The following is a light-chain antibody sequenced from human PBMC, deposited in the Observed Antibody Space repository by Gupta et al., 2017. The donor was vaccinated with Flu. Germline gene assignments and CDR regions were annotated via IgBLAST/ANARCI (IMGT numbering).Light chain of an antibody. CDR3: SSYTTISTRD. CDR2: EVS. CDR1: SSDIGAYNF. Sequence: QSALTQPASVSGSPGQSITISCTGPSSDIGAYNFATWYQQHPGKAPKLMIYEVSNRPSGVSSRFSGSKSGNTASLSISGLQADDEADYYCSSYTTISTRDFGGGTKLTVL. V-gene: IGLV2-14*01. J-gene: IGLJ2*01.